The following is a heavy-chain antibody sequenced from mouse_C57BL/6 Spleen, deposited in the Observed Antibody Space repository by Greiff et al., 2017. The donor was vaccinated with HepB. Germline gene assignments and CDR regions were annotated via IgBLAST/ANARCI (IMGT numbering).Heavy chain of an antibody. CDR2: ISYDGSN. CDR1: GYSITSGYY. V-gene: IGHV3-6*01. J-gene: IGHJ2*01. CDR3: AAHFDY. Sequence: ESGPGLVKPSQSLSLTCSVTGYSITSGYYWNWIRQFPGNKLEWMGYISYDGSNNYNPSLKNRISITRDTSKNQFFLKLNSVTTEDTATYYCAAHFDYWGQGTTLTVSS.